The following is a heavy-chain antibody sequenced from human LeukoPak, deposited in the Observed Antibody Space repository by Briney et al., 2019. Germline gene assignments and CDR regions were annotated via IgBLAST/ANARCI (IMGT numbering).Heavy chain of an antibody. CDR1: GFTFSSYS. Sequence: GGSLRLSCAASGFTFSSYSMNWLRQAPGKGLEWVANIQQHGSEKFYVDSVKGRFTISRDDASNSLYLQMNSLRGEDTAVYYWARQHDYAYYWGQGTLVTVSS. CDR2: IQQHGSEK. CDR3: ARQHDYAYY. V-gene: IGHV3-7*01. D-gene: IGHD4-17*01. J-gene: IGHJ4*02.